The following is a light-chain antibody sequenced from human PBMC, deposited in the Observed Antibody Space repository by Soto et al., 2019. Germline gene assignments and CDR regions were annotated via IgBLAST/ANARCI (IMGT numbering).Light chain of an antibody. Sequence: QLVLTQPPSVSGAPGQRVTISCTGSSSNIGAGYDVHWYQQLPGTAPKLLIYGNSNRPSGVPDRFSGSTSGTSASLAITGLQAEEESDYYCPSYDSSLSGSDWVLGGGTTQTVL. CDR1: SSNIGAGYD. J-gene: IGLJ3*02. CDR3: PSYDSSLSGSDWV. CDR2: GNS. V-gene: IGLV1-40*01.